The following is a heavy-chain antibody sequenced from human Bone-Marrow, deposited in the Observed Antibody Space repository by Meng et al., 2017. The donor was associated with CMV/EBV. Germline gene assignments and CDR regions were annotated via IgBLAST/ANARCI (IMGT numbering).Heavy chain of an antibody. CDR2: ISSSSTI. CDR1: GFTFSSYE. CDR3: ARDRLVGATSWWYFDY. Sequence: GESLKISCAASGFTFSSYEMNWVRQAPGKGLEWVSSISSSSTIYYADSVKGRFTISRDNAKKSLYLQMNSLRAEDTAVYYCARDRLVGATSWWYFDYWGQGTLVTVSS. J-gene: IGHJ4*02. D-gene: IGHD1-26*01. V-gene: IGHV3-69-1*01.